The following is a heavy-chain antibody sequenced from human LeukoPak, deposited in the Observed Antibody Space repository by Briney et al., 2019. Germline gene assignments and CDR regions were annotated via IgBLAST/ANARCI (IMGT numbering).Heavy chain of an antibody. J-gene: IGHJ4*02. D-gene: IGHD6-13*01. CDR2: INPNSGGT. CDR3: ARVHQLGGIPRFDY. Sequence: ASVKVSCKASGYTFTGYYMHWVRQAPGQGLEWMGWINPNSGGTNYAQKFQGRVTMTRDTSISTAYMELSRLRSDDTAVYYCARVHQLGGIPRFDYWGQGTLVTVSS. V-gene: IGHV1-2*02. CDR1: GYTFTGYY.